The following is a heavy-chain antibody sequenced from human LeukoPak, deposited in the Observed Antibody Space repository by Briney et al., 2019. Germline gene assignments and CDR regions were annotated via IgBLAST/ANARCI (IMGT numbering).Heavy chain of an antibody. CDR2: ISYGGST. CDR3: ARAYGGYRYYYYYMDV. D-gene: IGHD4-17*01. Sequence: SETLSLTCTVSVDFTNNYYWTWIRQPPGKGLDWIGFISYGGSTNYNSSLKTRVTISIDTSKNQFSLALTSVTAADTAVYYCARAYGGYRYYYYYMDVWGEGTTVTVSS. V-gene: IGHV4-59*01. J-gene: IGHJ6*03. CDR1: VDFTNNYY.